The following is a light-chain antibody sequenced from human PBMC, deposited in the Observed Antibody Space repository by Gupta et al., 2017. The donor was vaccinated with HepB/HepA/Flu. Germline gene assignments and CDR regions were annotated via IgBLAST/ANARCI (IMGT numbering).Light chain of an antibody. J-gene: IGLJ2*01. CDR1: SSSFGGNY. CDR2: RNN. V-gene: IGLV1-47*01. CDR3: AAWDDSLSAVV. Sequence: QSVLTQPPSASGTPGQRVTFSCSGSSSSFGGNYVYWYQQLPGTAPKLLIYRNNQRPSGVPDRFSGSKSGTSASLAISGLRSEDEADYYCAAWDDSLSAVVFGGGTELTV.